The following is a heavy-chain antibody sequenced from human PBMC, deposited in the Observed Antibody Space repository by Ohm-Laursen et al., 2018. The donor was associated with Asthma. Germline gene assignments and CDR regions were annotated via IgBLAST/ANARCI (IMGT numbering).Heavy chain of an antibody. CDR3: AREVGDGYNYLGY. D-gene: IGHD5-24*01. CDR1: GYTFTSYG. V-gene: IGHV1-69*13. CDR2: IIPIFGTA. J-gene: IGHJ4*02. Sequence: SVKVSCKASGYTFTSYGISWVRQAPGQGLEWMGGIIPIFGTANYAQKFQGRVTITADESTSTAYMELSSLRSEDTAVYYCAREVGDGYNYLGYWGQGTLVTVSS.